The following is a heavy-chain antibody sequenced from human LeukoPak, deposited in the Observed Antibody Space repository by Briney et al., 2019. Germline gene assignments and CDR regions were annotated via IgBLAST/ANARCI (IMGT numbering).Heavy chain of an antibody. D-gene: IGHD6-19*01. J-gene: IGHJ4*02. CDR2: IYYSGST. Sequence: SETLSLTCTVSGGSISSYYWSWIRQPPGKGLEWIGYIYYSGSTNYNPSLKSRVTISVDTSKIQFSLKLSSVAGADPAVYYCANSLSGWTYFDYWGQGTLVTVSS. CDR3: ANSLSGWTYFDY. V-gene: IGHV4-59*01. CDR1: GGSISSYY.